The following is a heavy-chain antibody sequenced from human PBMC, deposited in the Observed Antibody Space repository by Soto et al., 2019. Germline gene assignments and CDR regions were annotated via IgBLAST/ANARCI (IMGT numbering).Heavy chain of an antibody. CDR3: ARGFPICGTTCPDAFDM. CDR2: INNDGTTT. D-gene: IGHD2-2*01. J-gene: IGHJ3*02. CDR1: GLTFRSYS. Sequence: EVQLVESGGGLVQPGGSLRLSCAASGLTFRSYSMHWVRQAPGKGLVWVSRINNDGTTTNYADSVEGRFSISRDNAENTLYLQMNSLRAEDTAVYYCARGFPICGTTCPDAFDMWGQGTMVTVSS. V-gene: IGHV3-74*01.